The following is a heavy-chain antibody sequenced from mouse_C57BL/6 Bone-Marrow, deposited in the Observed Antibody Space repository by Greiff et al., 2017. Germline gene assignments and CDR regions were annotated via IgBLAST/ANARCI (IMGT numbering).Heavy chain of an antibody. D-gene: IGHD2-4*01. Sequence: EVQGVESGGGLVQPKGSLKLSCAASGFSFNTYAMNWVRQAPGKGLEWVARIRSKSNNYATYYADSVKDRFTISRDDSESMLYLQMNNLKTEDTAMYYCVRQKDYVYFDVWGTGTTVTVSS. CDR2: IRSKSNNYAT. J-gene: IGHJ1*03. CDR3: VRQKDYVYFDV. V-gene: IGHV10-1*01. CDR1: GFSFNTYA.